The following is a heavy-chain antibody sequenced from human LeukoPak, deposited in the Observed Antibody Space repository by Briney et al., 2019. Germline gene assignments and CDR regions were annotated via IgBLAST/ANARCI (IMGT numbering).Heavy chain of an antibody. Sequence: GGSLRLSCAVSGSTVTISSLSWVRQAPGKGLEWVSLIYSGGSAYYADSVKGRFTISRDISKNMLYLQMNSLRADDTAVYYCARGAISSWYEDWGQGTLVTVSS. D-gene: IGHD6-13*01. J-gene: IGHJ4*02. CDR2: IYSGGSA. V-gene: IGHV3-66*01. CDR3: ARGAISSWYED. CDR1: GSTVTISS.